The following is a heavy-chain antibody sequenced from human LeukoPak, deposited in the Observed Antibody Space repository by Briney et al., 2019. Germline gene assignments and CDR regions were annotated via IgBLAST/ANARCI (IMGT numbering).Heavy chain of an antibody. CDR1: GYTFTGYY. Sequence: GASVKVSCKASGYTFTGYYMHWVRQAPGQGLEWMGIINPSGGSTSYAQTFQGRVTMTRDTSTSTVYMELSSLRSEDTAVYYCARSTYGGNSWFDYWGQGTLVTVSS. J-gene: IGHJ4*02. V-gene: IGHV1-46*03. CDR3: ARSTYGGNSWFDY. D-gene: IGHD4-23*01. CDR2: INPSGGST.